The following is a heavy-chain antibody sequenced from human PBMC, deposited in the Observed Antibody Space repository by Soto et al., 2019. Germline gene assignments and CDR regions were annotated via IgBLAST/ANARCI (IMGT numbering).Heavy chain of an antibody. CDR3: ATNRGYDFYYFDS. J-gene: IGHJ4*02. CDR1: GASIGSSY. CDR2: IYYSGST. D-gene: IGHD5-12*01. Sequence: SETLSLTCTVSGASIGSSYWSWIRQHPGKGLEWMGYIYYSGSTNYSPSLNSRVTISVDMSTNQFSLRLSSVTAADTAVYYCATNRGYDFYYFDSWGQGALVTVSS. V-gene: IGHV4-59*08.